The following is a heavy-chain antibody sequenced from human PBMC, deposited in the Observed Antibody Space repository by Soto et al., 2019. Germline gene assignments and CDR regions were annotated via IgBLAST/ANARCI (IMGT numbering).Heavy chain of an antibody. Sequence: QVQLVQSGAEVKKPGASVKVSCKVSGYTLTELSMHWVRQAPGKGLEGMGGFDPEDGETIYAQKFQGRVTMTEDTSTDTAYMELSRLRSEDTAVYYCATVSYYGSGSFLGAEYFQRWGQGTLLTVSS. CDR3: ATVSYYGSGSFLGAEYFQR. J-gene: IGHJ1*01. D-gene: IGHD3-10*01. CDR1: GYTLTELS. CDR2: FDPEDGET. V-gene: IGHV1-24*01.